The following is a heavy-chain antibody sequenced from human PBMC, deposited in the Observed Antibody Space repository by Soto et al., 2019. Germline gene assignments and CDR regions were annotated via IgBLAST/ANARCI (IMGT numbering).Heavy chain of an antibody. D-gene: IGHD2-21*01. CDR2: IYHIGNT. J-gene: IGHJ4*02. CDR3: ARGELWWDY. CDR1: GFSIRSGVYY. Sequence: QVQLQESGPGLVKPSQTLSLTRNLSGFSIRSGVYYWSWIRPHQGTGLECSGFIYHIGNTLHNPSLKSRVVMSLDTSKNQFSLQLSSVTAADTAIYYCARGELWWDYWGQGSLVTVSS. V-gene: IGHV4-31*03.